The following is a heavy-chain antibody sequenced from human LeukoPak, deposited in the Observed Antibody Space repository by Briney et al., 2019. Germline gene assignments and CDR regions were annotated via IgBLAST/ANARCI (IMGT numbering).Heavy chain of an antibody. CDR2: IIPILNIT. CDR3: ARETHYALDV. V-gene: IGHV1-69*04. Sequence: SVKVSCKASGGTFSYYTFSWVRQAPGQGLEWMGRIIPILNITNYSQVFEGRVTISADKSTSTAFMELSSLRFEDTAVYFCARETHYALDVWGQGTTVIVSS. CDR1: GGTFSYYT. J-gene: IGHJ6*02.